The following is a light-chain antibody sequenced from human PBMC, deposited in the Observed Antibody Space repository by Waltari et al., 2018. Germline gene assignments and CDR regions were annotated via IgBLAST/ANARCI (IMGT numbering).Light chain of an antibody. CDR2: GAF. J-gene: IGKJ2*01. CDR3: QQYNDWPYT. CDR1: QRVSSS. Sequence: EMVMTQSPATLSVSPGERATLSCRASQRVSSSLAWYQQKPGQAPRLLMYGAFTRATGIPGRFSGSGSGTDFTLTISSLQSEDFAVYYCQQYNDWPYTFGQGTKLEIK. V-gene: IGKV3-15*01.